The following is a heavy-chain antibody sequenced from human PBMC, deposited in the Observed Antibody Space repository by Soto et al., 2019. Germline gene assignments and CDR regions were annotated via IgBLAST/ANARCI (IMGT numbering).Heavy chain of an antibody. CDR1: GGSISSGGYY. V-gene: IGHV4-31*03. Sequence: PSETLSLTCTVSGGSISSGGYYWSWIRQHPGKGLEWIGYIYYSRSTYYNPSLKSRVTISVDTSKNQFSLDLKSVTAADTAMYYCASNGALGGNTRADQWGRGALVTVS. J-gene: IGHJ4*02. CDR2: IYYSRST. D-gene: IGHD1-26*01. CDR3: ASNGALGGNTRADQ.